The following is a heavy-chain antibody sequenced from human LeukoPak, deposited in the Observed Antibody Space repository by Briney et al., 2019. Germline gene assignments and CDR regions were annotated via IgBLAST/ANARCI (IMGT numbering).Heavy chain of an antibody. CDR3: AKDFLLNGDYGSLLADY. Sequence: PGGSLRLSCAASGFTFSSYAMSWVRQAPGKGLEWVSAISGSGGSTYYADSVKGRFTISRDNSKNTLYLQMNSLRAEDTAVYYCAKDFLLNGDYGSLLADYWGQGILVTVSS. CDR1: GFTFSSYA. V-gene: IGHV3-23*01. J-gene: IGHJ4*02. D-gene: IGHD4-17*01. CDR2: ISGSGGST.